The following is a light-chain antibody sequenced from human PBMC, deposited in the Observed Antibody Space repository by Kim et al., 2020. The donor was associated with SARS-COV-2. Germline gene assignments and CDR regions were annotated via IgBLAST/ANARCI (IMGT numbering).Light chain of an antibody. CDR1: QDISNY. CDR3: QQYDNLPRT. J-gene: IGKJ2*01. V-gene: IGKV1-33*01. CDR2: DAS. Sequence: DIQMTQSPSSRSASVGDRVTITCQASQDISNYLNWYQQKPGKAPKLLIYDASNLETGAPSRFSGSGSGTDFTFTISSLQPEDIATYYFQQYDNLPRTFGQGTKLEI.